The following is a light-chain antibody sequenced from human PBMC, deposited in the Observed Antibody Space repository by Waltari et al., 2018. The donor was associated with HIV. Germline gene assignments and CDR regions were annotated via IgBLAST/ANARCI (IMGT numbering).Light chain of an antibody. CDR1: SSNIGGYDH. Sequence: QSALTQPASVSGSPGQSITISCTRTSSNIGGYDHVCWYQQHPGRAPKLKIYDVSNRPSGVSDRFSGSKSGNTASLTISGLQTEDEADYYCSSFTSGTTWVFGGGTKVTVL. CDR3: SSFTSGTTWV. J-gene: IGLJ3*02. CDR2: DVS. V-gene: IGLV2-14*03.